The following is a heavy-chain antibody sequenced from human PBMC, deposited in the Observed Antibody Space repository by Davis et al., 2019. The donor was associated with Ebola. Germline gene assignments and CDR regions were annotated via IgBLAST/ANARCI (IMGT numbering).Heavy chain of an antibody. Sequence: SETLSLTCTVSGGSISSYYWSWIRQPPGKGLEWIGEINHSGSTNYNPSLKSRLTITVDTSKNQFSLKLSSVTAADTAVYYCARGIGSVTARFDPWGQGTLVTVSS. CDR3: ARGIGSVTARFDP. D-gene: IGHD5/OR15-5a*01. V-gene: IGHV4-34*01. J-gene: IGHJ5*02. CDR1: GGSISSYY. CDR2: INHSGST.